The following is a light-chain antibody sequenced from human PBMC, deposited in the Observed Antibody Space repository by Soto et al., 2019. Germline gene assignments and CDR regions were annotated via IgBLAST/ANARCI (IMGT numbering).Light chain of an antibody. CDR2: AAS. J-gene: IGKJ4*01. CDR3: QQYYSYPQT. CDR1: QGISSY. Sequence: AIRMTQSPSSLSASTGDRVTITCRASQGISSYLAWYQQKPGKAPKLLIYAASTLQSGVPSRFSGSGSGTDFTLTISCLQSDDFATYYCQQYYSYPQTFGGGTKVEIK. V-gene: IGKV1-8*01.